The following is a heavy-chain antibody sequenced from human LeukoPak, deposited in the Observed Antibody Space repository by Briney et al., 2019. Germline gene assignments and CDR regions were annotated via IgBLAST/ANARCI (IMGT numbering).Heavy chain of an antibody. D-gene: IGHD1-1*01. CDR3: ASRALVGEERYHFDY. V-gene: IGHV1-46*01. Sequence: ASVKVSCKASGYTFSNHYMHWVRQAPGQGLEWMGIINPSDGTTNYAQRFQGRVTLTSDTSTSTVYMGLSSLRSEDTAVYYCASRALVGEERYHFDYWGQGTLVIVSS. CDR1: GYTFSNHY. J-gene: IGHJ4*02. CDR2: INPSDGTT.